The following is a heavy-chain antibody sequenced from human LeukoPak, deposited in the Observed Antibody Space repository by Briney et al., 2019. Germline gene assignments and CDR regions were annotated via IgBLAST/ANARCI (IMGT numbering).Heavy chain of an antibody. CDR3: VRQGLQSGTYPAY. CDR1: GYTFNNYW. CDR2: LYPDGSAT. J-gene: IGHJ4*02. Sequence: KIGESLKISCKASGYTFNNYWIGWVRQMPGRGLEWMGMLYPDGSATTYHPSFEGRVTTSADKSVTTAYLEWNSLKASDTALYYCVRQGLQSGTYPAYWGPGTLVTVSS. V-gene: IGHV5-51*01. D-gene: IGHD1-26*01.